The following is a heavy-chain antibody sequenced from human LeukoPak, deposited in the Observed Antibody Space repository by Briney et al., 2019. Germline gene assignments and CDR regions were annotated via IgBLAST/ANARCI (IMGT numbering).Heavy chain of an antibody. J-gene: IGHJ5*02. V-gene: IGHV1-2*02. CDR1: GYTFSSYY. D-gene: IGHD2-2*01. CDR2: INPNSGGT. Sequence: ASVKVSCKASGYTFSSYYIHWVRQAPGQGLEWLGWINPNSGGTNYAQKFQGRVTMTRYTSISTAYMELSRLRSDDTAVYYCARELVVLVPAAIFNWFDPWGQGTLVTVSS. CDR3: ARELVVLVPAAIFNWFDP.